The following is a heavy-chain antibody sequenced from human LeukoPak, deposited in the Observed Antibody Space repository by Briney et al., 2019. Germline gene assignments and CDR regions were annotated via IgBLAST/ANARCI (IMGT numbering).Heavy chain of an antibody. D-gene: IGHD2-2*01. CDR1: GFTVSSNY. J-gene: IGHJ2*01. CDR2: IYSGGST. CDR3: ARGCGTASCYYWYFDL. Sequence: GGSLRLSCAASGFTVSSNYMSWVRQAPGKGLEWLSVIYSGGSTYYADSVKGRFTIFRDNSKNTLYLQMNSLRAEDTALYYCARGCGTASCYYWYFDLWGRGTLVTVSS. V-gene: IGHV3-66*01.